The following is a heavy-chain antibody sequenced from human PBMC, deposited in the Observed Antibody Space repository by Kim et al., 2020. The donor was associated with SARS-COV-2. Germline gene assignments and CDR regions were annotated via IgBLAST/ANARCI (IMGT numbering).Heavy chain of an antibody. D-gene: IGHD3-10*01. CDR2: INHSGST. J-gene: IGHJ4*02. CDR3: ARSGLYGSGSYYNAHFDY. Sequence: SETLSLTCAVYGGSFSGYYWSWIRQPPGKGLEWIGEINHSGSTNYNPSLKSRVTISVDTSKNQFSLKLSSVTAADTAVYYCARSGLYGSGSYYNAHFDYWGQGTLITVSS. V-gene: IGHV4-34*01. CDR1: GGSFSGYY.